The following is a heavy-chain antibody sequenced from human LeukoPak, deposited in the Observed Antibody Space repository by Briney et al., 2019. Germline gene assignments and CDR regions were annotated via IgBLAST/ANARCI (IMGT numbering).Heavy chain of an antibody. J-gene: IGHJ4*02. V-gene: IGHV4-39*01. D-gene: IGHD4-23*01. CDR3: ARPYGGNPGYFDY. CDR2: IYYSGTT. Sequence: SETPSLTCTVSGGSISSNSEYCGWIRQPPGKGLEWIGNIYYSGTTYYNPSLKSRVTISVDTSKSQFSLKLSSVTAADTAVYYCARPYGGNPGYFDYWGQGTLVTVSS. CDR1: GGSISSNSEY.